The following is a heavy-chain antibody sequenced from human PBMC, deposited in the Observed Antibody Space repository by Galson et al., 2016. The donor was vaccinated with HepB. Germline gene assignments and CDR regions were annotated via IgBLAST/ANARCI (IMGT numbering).Heavy chain of an antibody. CDR1: GFTFSSYD. CDR2: ISGSGYTT. D-gene: IGHD3-3*01. J-gene: IGHJ4*02. V-gene: IGHV3-23*01. Sequence: SLRLSCAASGFTFSSYDMTWVRQAPGKGLEWVSAISGSGYTTYYADSVKGRFTISRDNSKNTLSLQMDSLRAEDTAVYFCSKNWSPRFLEWLLASFDTWGQGALVTVSS. CDR3: SKNWSPRFLEWLLASFDT.